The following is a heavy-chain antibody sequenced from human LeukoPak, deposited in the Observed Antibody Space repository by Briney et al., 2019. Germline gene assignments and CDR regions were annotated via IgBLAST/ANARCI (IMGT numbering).Heavy chain of an antibody. CDR2: IYPGDSYT. D-gene: IGHD2-2*01. Sequence: GESLKISCKGSGYSFASYWIAWVRQMPGKGLEWMGIIYPGDSYTRYSPSFQGQVTISADKSISTAYLQWSSLKASDTAIYYCARQWGDCSSTSCYSAYWGQGTLVTVSS. J-gene: IGHJ4*02. CDR1: GYSFASYW. V-gene: IGHV5-51*01. CDR3: ARQWGDCSSTSCYSAY.